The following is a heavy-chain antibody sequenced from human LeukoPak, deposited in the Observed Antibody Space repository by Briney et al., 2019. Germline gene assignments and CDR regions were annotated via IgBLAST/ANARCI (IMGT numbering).Heavy chain of an antibody. Sequence: ASVKVSCKASGGTFSSYAISWVRQAPGQGLEWMGGIIPIFGTANYAQKFQGRVTITADESTSTAYMELSSLRSEDTAVYYCARKIAVAGSRGFPEYFQHWGQGTLVTVSS. V-gene: IGHV1-69*13. CDR1: GGTFSSYA. CDR2: IIPIFGTA. J-gene: IGHJ1*01. D-gene: IGHD6-19*01. CDR3: ARKIAVAGSRGFPEYFQH.